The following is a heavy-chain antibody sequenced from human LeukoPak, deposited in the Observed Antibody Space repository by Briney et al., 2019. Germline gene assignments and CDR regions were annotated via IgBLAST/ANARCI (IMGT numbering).Heavy chain of an antibody. CDR1: GFTFSDYY. J-gene: IGHJ4*02. D-gene: IGHD6-19*01. Sequence: GGSLRLSCAASGFTFSDYYMSWIRQAPGKGLEWISYISGSGSTIYYADSVKGRFTISRDNAKNSLYLQMNTLRAEDTAVYYCARDKVGGSMAGSNFDYWGQGTLVTVSS. CDR3: ARDKVGGSMAGSNFDY. CDR2: ISGSGSTI. V-gene: IGHV3-11*04.